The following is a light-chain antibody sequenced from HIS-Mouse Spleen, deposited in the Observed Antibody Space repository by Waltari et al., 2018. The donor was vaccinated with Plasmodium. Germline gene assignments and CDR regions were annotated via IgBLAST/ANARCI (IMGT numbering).Light chain of an antibody. CDR3: MIWPSNASGV. CDR1: SDINVGTYN. Sequence: QPVLTQPPSSSASPGESARLTFTLPSDINVGTYNIYSYQQKPGSPPRYLLYYYSDSDKGQGSGVPSRFSGSKDASANTGILLSSGLQSEDEADYYCMIWPSNASGVFGGGTKLTVL. CDR2: YYSDSDK. V-gene: IGLV5-37*01. J-gene: IGLJ3*02.